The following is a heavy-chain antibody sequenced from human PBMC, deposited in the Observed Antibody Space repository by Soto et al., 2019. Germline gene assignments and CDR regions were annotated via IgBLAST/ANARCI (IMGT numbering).Heavy chain of an antibody. V-gene: IGHV3-53*02. J-gene: IGHJ5*02. CDR3: AREGIAVAGTVDP. Sequence: EVQLVETGGGLIQPGGSLRLSCAASGFTVSSNYMSWVRQAPGKGLEWVSVIYSGGSTYYADSVKGRFTISRDNSKNTLYLQMNRLRAEDTAVYYCAREGIAVAGTVDPWGQGTLVTVSS. CDR2: IYSGGST. CDR1: GFTVSSNY. D-gene: IGHD6-19*01.